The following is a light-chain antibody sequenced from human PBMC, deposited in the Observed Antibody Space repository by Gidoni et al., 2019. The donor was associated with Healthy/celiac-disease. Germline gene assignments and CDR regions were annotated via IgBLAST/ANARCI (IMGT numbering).Light chain of an antibody. V-gene: IGLV2-14*03. CDR1: SSDVGGYNP. CDR2: DVS. CDR3: SSYTSSSTYV. J-gene: IGLJ1*01. Sequence: QSALTQPASVSGSPGQSITISCPGTSSDVGGYNPVSWYQQHPGKAPKLMIYDVSNRPSGVSNRFSGSKSGNTASLTISGLQAEDEADYYCSSYTSSSTYVFGTGTKVTVL.